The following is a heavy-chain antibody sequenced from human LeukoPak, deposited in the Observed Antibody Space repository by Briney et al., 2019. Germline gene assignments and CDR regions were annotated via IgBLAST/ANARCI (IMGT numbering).Heavy chain of an antibody. D-gene: IGHD6-13*01. Sequence: SETLSLTCSVSGGSNSAYYWSWIRQPPGKGLEWIGYTNYSGRTDYNPSLKSRVTISVDTSKNQFSLKLSSVTAADTAVFYCARTISGWSSFDYWGQGTLVTVSS. V-gene: IGHV4-59*08. CDR3: ARTISGWSSFDY. CDR1: GGSNSAYY. CDR2: TNYSGRT. J-gene: IGHJ4*02.